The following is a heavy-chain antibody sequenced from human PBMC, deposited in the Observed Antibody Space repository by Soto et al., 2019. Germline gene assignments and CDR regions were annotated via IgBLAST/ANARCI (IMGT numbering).Heavy chain of an antibody. CDR2: ISYDGSNK. CDR3: ARGDVGVPAAIHLLYYGMDV. Sequence: GGSLGLSCAASGFTFSSYAMHWVRQAPGKGLEWVAVISYDGSNKYYADSVKGRFTISRDNSKNTLYLQMNSLRAEDTAAYYCARGDVGVPAAIHLLYYGMDVWGQGTTVTVS. J-gene: IGHJ6*02. CDR1: GFTFSSYA. D-gene: IGHD2-2*02. V-gene: IGHV3-30-3*01.